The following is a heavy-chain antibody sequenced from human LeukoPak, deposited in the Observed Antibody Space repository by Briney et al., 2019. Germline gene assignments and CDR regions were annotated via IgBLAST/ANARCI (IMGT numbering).Heavy chain of an antibody. D-gene: IGHD3-22*01. Sequence: GGSLRLSCAASGFTFSSYEMNWVRQAPGKGLEWVAVISYDGNNKDYADSVKGRFTISRDISKNTLYLHMNSLRAEDTAMYYCARDFISGYPEGYYYYYYMDVWGKGTTVTVSS. CDR2: ISYDGNNK. V-gene: IGHV3-30*04. J-gene: IGHJ6*03. CDR3: ARDFISGYPEGYYYYYYMDV. CDR1: GFTFSSYE.